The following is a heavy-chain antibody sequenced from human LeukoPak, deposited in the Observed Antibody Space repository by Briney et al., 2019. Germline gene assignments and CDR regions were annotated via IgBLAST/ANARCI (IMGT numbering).Heavy chain of an antibody. CDR3: ARPLGDFWSGYTRPRDYYYGMDV. Sequence: ASVKVSCKASGGTFSSYAISWVRQAPGQGLEWMGGIIPIFGTANYAQKFQGRVTITADESTSTAYMELSSLRSEDTAVYYCARPLGDFWSGYTRPRDYYYGMDVWGQGTTVTVSS. CDR2: IIPIFGTA. CDR1: GGTFSSYA. J-gene: IGHJ6*02. D-gene: IGHD3-3*01. V-gene: IGHV1-69*13.